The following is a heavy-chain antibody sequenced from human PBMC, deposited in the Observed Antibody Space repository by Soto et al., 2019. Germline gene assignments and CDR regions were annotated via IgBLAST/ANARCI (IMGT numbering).Heavy chain of an antibody. Sequence: ASETLSLTCTVSGGSISSGGYYWSWIRQHPGKGLEWIGYIYYSGSTYYNPSLKSRVTISVDTSKNQFSLKLSSVTAADTAVYYCARDATTVTTDGGDYYYGMDVWGQGTTVTVSS. J-gene: IGHJ6*02. CDR2: IYYSGST. CDR1: GGSISSGGYY. D-gene: IGHD4-17*01. V-gene: IGHV4-31*03. CDR3: ARDATTVTTDGGDYYYGMDV.